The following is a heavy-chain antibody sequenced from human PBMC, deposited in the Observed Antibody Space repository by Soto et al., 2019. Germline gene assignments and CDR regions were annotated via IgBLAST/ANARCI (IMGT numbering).Heavy chain of an antibody. Sequence: EVQLVESGGGLVQPGGSLRLSCAASGFTFSSYWMSWVRQAPGKGLEWVANIKQDGSEKYYVDSVKGRFTISRDNAKNSLYLQMNSLRAEDTAVYYCARDRPTAYYYDSGSDYWGRGTLVTVSS. CDR3: ARDRPTAYYYDSGSDY. CDR1: GFTFSSYW. CDR2: IKQDGSEK. J-gene: IGHJ4*02. V-gene: IGHV3-7*01. D-gene: IGHD3-22*01.